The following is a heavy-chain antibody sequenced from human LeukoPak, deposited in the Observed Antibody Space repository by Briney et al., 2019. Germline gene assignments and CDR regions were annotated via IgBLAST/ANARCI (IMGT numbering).Heavy chain of an antibody. CDR1: GFTFSSYA. D-gene: IGHD2-2*02. CDR3: AKARPGHDIVVVPAAIPPGDY. J-gene: IGHJ4*02. V-gene: IGHV3-23*01. Sequence: GGSLRLSCAASGFTFSSYAMGWVRQAPGKGLEWVSAISGSGGSTYYADSVKGRFTISRDNSKNTLYLQMNSLRAEDTAVYYCAKARPGHDIVVVPAAIPPGDYWGQGTLVTVSS. CDR2: ISGSGGST.